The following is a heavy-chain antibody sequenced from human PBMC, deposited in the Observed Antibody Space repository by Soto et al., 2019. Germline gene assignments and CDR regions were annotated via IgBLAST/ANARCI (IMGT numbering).Heavy chain of an antibody. CDR3: ASRASSSWYITDS. D-gene: IGHD6-13*01. Sequence: SETLSLTCTVSGGSISSSIYYWGWIRQPPGKGLEWIGSIYYSGSTYYNPSLKSRVTISVDTSKNQFSLKLSSVTAADTAVYYCASRASSSWYITDSWGQGTLVTVSS. CDR2: IYYSGST. J-gene: IGHJ4*02. V-gene: IGHV4-39*01. CDR1: GGSISSSIYY.